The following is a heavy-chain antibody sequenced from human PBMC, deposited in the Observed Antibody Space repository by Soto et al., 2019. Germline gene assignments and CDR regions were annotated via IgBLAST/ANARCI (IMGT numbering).Heavy chain of an antibody. CDR2: VSSDGERK. D-gene: IGHD5-12*01. J-gene: IGHJ3*02. CDR1: GFTFSDYA. V-gene: IGHV3-30*18. Sequence: PGGSLRLSCSASGFTFSDYAMHWVRQPPGKGLEWVATVSSDGERKYYAMSVKGRFAISKDNSMSTLLLQMDTLGPDDTAIYYCANVERSGRGPPFSCHIWGQGTMVTVSS. CDR3: ANVERSGRGPPFSCHI.